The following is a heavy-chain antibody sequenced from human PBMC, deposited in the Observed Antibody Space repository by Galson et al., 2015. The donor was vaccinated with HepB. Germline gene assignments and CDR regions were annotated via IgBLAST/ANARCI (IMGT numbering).Heavy chain of an antibody. J-gene: IGHJ3*02. CDR1: GFSLRTSGVG. Sequence: PALVKPTQTLTLTCTFSGFSLRTSGVGVGWIRQPPGKALEWLALIYWDDDERYRSSLKSRLTITKDTSKNQVVLTMTNMDPVDTATYYCVHTHGSGNFYIREDAFDTWGQGTLVTVSS. CDR3: VHTHGSGNFYIREDAFDT. V-gene: IGHV2-5*02. D-gene: IGHD3-10*01. CDR2: IYWDDDE.